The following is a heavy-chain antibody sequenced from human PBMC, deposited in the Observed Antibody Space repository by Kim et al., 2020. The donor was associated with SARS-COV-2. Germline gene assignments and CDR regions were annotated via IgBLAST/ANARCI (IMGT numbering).Heavy chain of an antibody. CDR2: LTLDSNRI. D-gene: IGHD5-12*01. CDR3: GKDVAPGGLDV. J-gene: IGHJ6*02. Sequence: GGSLRLSCTISGDSLNKYGIHWVRQAPGRGLEWFAGLTLDSNRIDYADSVKGRFTISRDNAKNSLYLQINSLRVEDTALYYCGKDVAPGGLDVWGQGTTVTVSS. V-gene: IGHV3-9*01. CDR1: GDSLNKYG.